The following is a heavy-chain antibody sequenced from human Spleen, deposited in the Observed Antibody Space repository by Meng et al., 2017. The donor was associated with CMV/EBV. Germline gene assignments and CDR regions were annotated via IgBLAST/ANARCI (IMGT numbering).Heavy chain of an antibody. Sequence: GGSLRLSCVASGFSFSTYGMHWVRQAPGKGLEWVAFIRYDGSDKFFADSVKGRFTISRDNSKNTLYLQMNSLRAEDTAVYYCAKDLYDSSGDRMLDYWGQGTLVTVSS. J-gene: IGHJ4*02. V-gene: IGHV3-30*02. D-gene: IGHD3-22*01. CDR2: IRYDGSDK. CDR1: GFSFSTYG. CDR3: AKDLYDSSGDRMLDY.